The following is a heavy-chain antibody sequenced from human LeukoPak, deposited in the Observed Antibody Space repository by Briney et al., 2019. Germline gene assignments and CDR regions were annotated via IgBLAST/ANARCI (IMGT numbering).Heavy chain of an antibody. J-gene: IGHJ4*02. D-gene: IGHD3-10*01. Sequence: GGSLRLSCAASGFTFSSYAMSWVRQAPGKGLEWVSGISGGGGSTYYADSVKGRFTISRDNSKNTLYLQMNSLRAEDTAVYYCVKDLTTMVRGALDYWGQGTLVTVSS. CDR2: ISGGGGST. CDR1: GFTFSSYA. V-gene: IGHV3-23*01. CDR3: VKDLTTMVRGALDY.